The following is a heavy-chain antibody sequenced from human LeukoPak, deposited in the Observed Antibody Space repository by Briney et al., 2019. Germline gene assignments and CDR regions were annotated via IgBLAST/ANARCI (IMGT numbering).Heavy chain of an antibody. V-gene: IGHV3-66*01. CDR3: ASANDWIFDY. Sequence: GGSLRLSCAASGFIVSSNYMSWVRQAPGKGLEWVSVIYSGGSTYYADSVKGRFTISRDNSKNTLYLQMNSLRAEDTAVYYCASANDWIFDYWGQGTLVTVSS. D-gene: IGHD1-1*01. J-gene: IGHJ4*02. CDR1: GFIVSSNY. CDR2: IYSGGST.